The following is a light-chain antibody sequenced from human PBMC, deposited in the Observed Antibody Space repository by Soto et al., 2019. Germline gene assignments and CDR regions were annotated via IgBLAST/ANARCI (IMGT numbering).Light chain of an antibody. CDR3: QQYNNWPRT. J-gene: IGKJ1*01. CDR2: GAS. CDR1: QSVSSN. V-gene: IGKV3D-15*01. Sequence: EIVMTPSPATLSLSPGERATLCCRASQSVSSNLAWYQQKPGQAPRLLIYGASSRATGIPDRFSGSGSGTEFTLTISSLQSEDFAVYYCQQYNNWPRTFGQGTKVDIK.